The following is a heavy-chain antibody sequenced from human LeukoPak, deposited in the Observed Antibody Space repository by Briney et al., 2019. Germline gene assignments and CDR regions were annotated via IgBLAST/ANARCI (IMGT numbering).Heavy chain of an antibody. V-gene: IGHV3-21*01. CDR1: GFTFRSYS. J-gene: IGHJ1*01. D-gene: IGHD3-9*01. CDR2: ISSSSSYI. Sequence: PGGSLRLSCAASGFTFRSYSMNWVRQAPGKGLEWVSSISSSSSYIYYADSVKGRFTISRDNAKNSLYLQMNSLRAEDTAIFYCARDSVASPPPYYDILTGYLVPAEYFQHWGQGTLVTVSS. CDR3: ARDSVASPPPYYDILTGYLVPAEYFQH.